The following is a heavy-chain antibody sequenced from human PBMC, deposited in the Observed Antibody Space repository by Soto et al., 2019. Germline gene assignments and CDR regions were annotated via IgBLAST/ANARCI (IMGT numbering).Heavy chain of an antibody. D-gene: IGHD4-4*01. J-gene: IGHJ5*02. V-gene: IGHV4-31*02. CDR2: IYYSGST. Sequence: GGCCSLISQHPGKGPEWIGYIYYSGSTYYNPSLKSRVPISVDTSKNQFSLKLSSVTAADTAVYYCARGSMATVTIRWRETWFAPWGHGTLVTV. CDR1: GGC. CDR3: ARGSMATVTIRWRETWFAP.